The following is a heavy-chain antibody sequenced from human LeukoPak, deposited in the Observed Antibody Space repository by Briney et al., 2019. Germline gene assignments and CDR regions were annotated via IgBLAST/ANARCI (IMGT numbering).Heavy chain of an antibody. J-gene: IGHJ4*02. Sequence: GGSPRLSCAASGFSVSNNYMSWVRQAPGKGLEWISILYSDGRTFYADSVKGRLTISRDNSRNTLYLQMNSLRAEDTAVYYCARVRGSGWNECDYWGQGTLVIVSS. D-gene: IGHD6-19*01. CDR3: ARVRGSGWNECDY. V-gene: IGHV3-53*01. CDR1: GFSVSNNY. CDR2: LYSDGRT.